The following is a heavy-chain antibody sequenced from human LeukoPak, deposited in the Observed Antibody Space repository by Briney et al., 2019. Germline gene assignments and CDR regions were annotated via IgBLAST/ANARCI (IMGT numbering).Heavy chain of an antibody. D-gene: IGHD3-10*01. CDR1: GFTFSSYA. V-gene: IGHV3-23*01. CDR2: ISGSGGST. CDR3: AKDLKSGLGILDY. Sequence: GGSLRLSCAASGFTFSSYAMSWVRQAPGKGLEWVSAISGSGGSTYYADSVKGRFTISRDNSKNTLYLQMNSLRAGDTAVYYRAKDLKSGLGILDYWGQGTLVTVSS. J-gene: IGHJ4*02.